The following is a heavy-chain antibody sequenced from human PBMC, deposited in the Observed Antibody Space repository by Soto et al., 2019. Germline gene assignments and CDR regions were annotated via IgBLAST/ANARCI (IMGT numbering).Heavy chain of an antibody. V-gene: IGHV1-8*01. J-gene: IGHJ5*02. CDR3: AREFGESITMKASKWFDP. CDR1: GYTFTSYD. D-gene: IGHD3-22*01. Sequence: ASVKVSCKASGYTFTSYDINWVRQATGQGLEWMGWMNPNSGNTGYAQKFQGRVTMTRNTSISTAYMELSSLRSEDTAVYYCAREFGESITMKASKWFDPWGEAAVVAIST. CDR2: MNPNSGNT.